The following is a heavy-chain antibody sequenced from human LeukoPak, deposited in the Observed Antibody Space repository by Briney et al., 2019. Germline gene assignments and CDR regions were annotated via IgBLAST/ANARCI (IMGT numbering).Heavy chain of an antibody. J-gene: IGHJ4*02. V-gene: IGHV1-69*04. CDR2: IIPIFGIA. CDR3: ARGRDTAMVTSLGYFDY. D-gene: IGHD5-18*01. Sequence: SVKVSCKASGGTFSSYAISWVRQAPGQGLEWMGRIIPIFGIANYAQKFQGRVTITADKSTSTAYMELSSPRSEDTAVYYCARGRDTAMVTSLGYFDYWGQGTLVTVSS. CDR1: GGTFSSYA.